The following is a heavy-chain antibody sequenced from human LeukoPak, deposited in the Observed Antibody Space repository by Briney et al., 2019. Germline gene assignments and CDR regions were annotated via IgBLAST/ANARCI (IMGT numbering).Heavy chain of an antibody. Sequence: GGSLRLSCAASGFTFSSYNIHWVRQAPGKGLEWVAVIWYDGSNKYFADSVMGRFTISRDNSKTTSYLQMNSLRADDTAVYYCAKTRDDAFDIWGQGTMVTVSS. CDR3: AKTRDDAFDI. D-gene: IGHD5-24*01. CDR2: IWYDGSNK. CDR1: GFTFSSYN. J-gene: IGHJ3*02. V-gene: IGHV3-33*06.